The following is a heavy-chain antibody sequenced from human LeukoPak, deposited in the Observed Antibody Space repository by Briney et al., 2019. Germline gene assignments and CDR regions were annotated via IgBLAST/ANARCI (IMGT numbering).Heavy chain of an antibody. D-gene: IGHD3-22*01. J-gene: IGHJ6*02. CDR3: ASGAYYYDSSASRYGMDV. CDR2: MRFGGSHE. CDR1: GFTFSAYG. Sequence: GGSLRLSCAASGFTFSAYGMHWVRQAPGKGLEWVAFMRFGGSHEYYADSVKGRFTISRDNSKNTQYLQMNSLRAEDTAVYYCASGAYYYDSSASRYGMDVWGQGTTVTVSS. V-gene: IGHV3-30*02.